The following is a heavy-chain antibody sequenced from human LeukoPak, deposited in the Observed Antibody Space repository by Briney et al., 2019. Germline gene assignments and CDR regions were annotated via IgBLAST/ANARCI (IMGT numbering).Heavy chain of an antibody. CDR2: IYYSGST. D-gene: IGHD6-13*01. J-gene: IGHJ4*02. CDR1: GGSISSGGYY. Sequence: SQTLSLTCTVSGGSISSGGYYWSWIRQHPGKGLEWIGYIYYSGSTYYNPSLKSRVTISVDTSKNQFSLKPSSVTAADTAVYYCARSPAAGTPQDNYFDYWGQGTLVTVSS. CDR3: ARSPAAGTPQDNYFDY. V-gene: IGHV4-31*03.